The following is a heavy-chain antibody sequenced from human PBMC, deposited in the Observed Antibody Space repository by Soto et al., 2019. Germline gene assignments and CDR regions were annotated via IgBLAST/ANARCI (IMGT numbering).Heavy chain of an antibody. D-gene: IGHD2-21*01. CDR2: TYYRPKWYN. CDR1: GNSVSSNSAS. Sequence: SQTLSLTCVISGNSVSSNSASWIWIRQSPSRGLEWLRRTYYRPKWYNDYAVSVKSRITINTDTSKNQFSLHLDSVIPQHTPVYCSAGVDSYRGMDVGGQETPVTVSS. V-gene: IGHV6-1*01. J-gene: IGHJ6*02. CDR3: AGVDSYRGMDV.